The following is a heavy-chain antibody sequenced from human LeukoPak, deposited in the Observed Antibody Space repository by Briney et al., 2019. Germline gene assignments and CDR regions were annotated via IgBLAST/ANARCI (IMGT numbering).Heavy chain of an antibody. CDR2: VYYSGYT. J-gene: IGHJ4*02. CDR3: AKLSSSYWYFDY. D-gene: IGHD2-15*01. V-gene: IGHV4-39*01. CDR1: GDSIITISHY. Sequence: SETLSLTCTVSGDSIITISHYWAWIRQAPGKRLEWIGTVYYSGYTYYNPSLRTRLTMSIDTSQNQFSLRLSSVTAADTSIYYCAKLSSSYWYFDYWGQGALVAFSS.